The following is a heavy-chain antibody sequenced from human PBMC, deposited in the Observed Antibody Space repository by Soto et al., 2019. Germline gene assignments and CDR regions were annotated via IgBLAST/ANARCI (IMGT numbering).Heavy chain of an antibody. CDR1: GFTFSDYY. CDR2: ISTSTGYT. J-gene: IGHJ5*02. CDR3: ARRSAAGNWFDL. Sequence: GGSLRLSCAASGFTFSDYYMSWIRQAPGKGLEWVSYISTSTGYTNYADSVKGRFTISRDNAKNSLYLQMNSLRAEDTAVYYCARRSAAGNWFDLWGQGTLVTVS. V-gene: IGHV3-11*06. D-gene: IGHD2-2*01.